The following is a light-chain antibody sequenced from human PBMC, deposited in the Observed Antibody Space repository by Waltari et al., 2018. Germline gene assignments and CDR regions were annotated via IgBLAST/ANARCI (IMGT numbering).Light chain of an antibody. J-gene: IGKJ4*01. CDR3: QQRSNWPPGELT. Sequence: EIVLTQSPATLSLSPWERATLSCRASQSVSSYLAWYQQKPGQAPRLLIYDASNRATGIPARFSGSGSGTDFTLTISSLEPEDFAVYYCQQRSNWPPGELTFGGGTKVEIK. CDR1: QSVSSY. CDR2: DAS. V-gene: IGKV3-11*01.